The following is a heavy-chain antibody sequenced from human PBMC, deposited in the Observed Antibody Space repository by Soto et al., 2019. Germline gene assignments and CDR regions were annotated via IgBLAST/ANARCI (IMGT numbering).Heavy chain of an antibody. D-gene: IGHD6-25*01. CDR1: GFTFSNFA. J-gene: IGHJ4*02. V-gene: IGHV3-30-3*01. Sequence: GGSLRLSCAASGFTFSNFAMHSVRQAPGKGLEWVAVISYDGNTEYLADSVKGRFTISRDNSKNTLYLQMNSLRVEDTAEYYCARAITAGFSSGYDFWGQGSLVTVSS. CDR3: ARAITAGFSSGYDF. CDR2: ISYDGNTE.